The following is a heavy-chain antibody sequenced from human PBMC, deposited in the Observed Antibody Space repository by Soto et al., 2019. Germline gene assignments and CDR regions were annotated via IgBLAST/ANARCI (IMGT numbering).Heavy chain of an antibody. J-gene: IGHJ5*02. V-gene: IGHV3-21*01. D-gene: IGHD1-20*01. Sequence: GGSLRLSCAASGFTFSSYSMNWVRQAPGKGLEWVSSISSSSSYIYYADSVRGRFTISRDNAKNSLYLQMNSLRAEDTAVYYCARDPDNQWFDPWGQGTLVTVSS. CDR1: GFTFSSYS. CDR2: ISSSSSYI. CDR3: ARDPDNQWFDP.